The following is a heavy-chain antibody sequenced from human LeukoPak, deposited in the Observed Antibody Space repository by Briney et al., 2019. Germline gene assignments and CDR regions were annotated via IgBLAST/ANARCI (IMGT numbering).Heavy chain of an antibody. D-gene: IGHD2-15*01. CDR1: GGSISGSSYY. Sequence: PSETLSLTCTVSGGSISGSSYYWGWNHQPPGKGLEWIGSIYYRGSTYYNPTLKSRVTVSVDTSKNQFSLKLSPVTAADTAVYYCALIRGYCRTWGQGTLVTVSS. CDR3: ALIRGYCRT. V-gene: IGHV4-39*01. CDR2: IYYRGST. J-gene: IGHJ5*02.